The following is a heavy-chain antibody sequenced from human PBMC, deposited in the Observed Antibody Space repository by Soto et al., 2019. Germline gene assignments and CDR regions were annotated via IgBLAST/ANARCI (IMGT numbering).Heavy chain of an antibody. CDR3: ASWGGGSYRRVDY. D-gene: IGHD1-26*01. Sequence: QVQLQESGPGLVKPSETLSLTCTVSGGSISSYYWSWIRQPPGKGLEWIGYIYYSGSTNYNPSLTSRVTISVDTSKNQFSLKLSSVTAADTAVYYCASWGGGSYRRVDYWGQGTLVTVSS. CDR2: IYYSGST. J-gene: IGHJ4*02. V-gene: IGHV4-59*08. CDR1: GGSISSYY.